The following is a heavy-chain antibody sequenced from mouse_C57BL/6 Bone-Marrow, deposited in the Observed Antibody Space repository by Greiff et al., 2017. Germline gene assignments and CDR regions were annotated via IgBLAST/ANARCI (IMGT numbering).Heavy chain of an antibody. V-gene: IGHV1-19*01. CDR1: GYTFTDYY. CDR2: INPYNGGT. Sequence: EVQLQESGPVLVKPGASVKMSCKASGYTFTDYYMNWVKQSHGKSLEWIGVINPYNGGTSYNQKFKGKATLTVDKSSSTAYMQFSSLTSEDSAIYYCAREGRNLQNFDYWGQGTTLTVSS. CDR3: AREGRNLQNFDY. J-gene: IGHJ2*01.